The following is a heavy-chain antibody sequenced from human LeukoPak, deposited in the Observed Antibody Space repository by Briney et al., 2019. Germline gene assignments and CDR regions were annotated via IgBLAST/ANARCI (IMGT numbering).Heavy chain of an antibody. V-gene: IGHV4-39*01. CDR2: IYYSGST. Sequence: SETLSLTCTVSGGSISSYYWSWIRQPPGKGLEWIGSIYYSGSTYYNPSLKSRVTISVDTSKNQFSLKLSSVTAADTAVYYCARLTRGQYQLLDYWGQGTLVTVSS. CDR1: GGSISSYY. J-gene: IGHJ4*02. CDR3: ARLTRGQYQLLDY. D-gene: IGHD2-2*01.